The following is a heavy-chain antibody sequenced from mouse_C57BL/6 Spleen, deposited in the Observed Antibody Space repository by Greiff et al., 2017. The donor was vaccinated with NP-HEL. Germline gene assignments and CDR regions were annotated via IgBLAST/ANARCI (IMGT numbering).Heavy chain of an antibody. J-gene: IGHJ2*01. V-gene: IGHV1-81*01. CDR2: IYPSSGNT. CDR1: GYTFTRYG. CDR3: ARPGTPGDYFDY. Sequence: VQLQQSGAELARPGASVKLSCKASGYTFTRYGISWVKQRTGQGLEWIGEIYPSSGNTYYNEKFKGKATLTADKSSSTAYMELRSLTSEDSAVYFCARPGTPGDYFDYWGQGTTLTVSS. D-gene: IGHD4-1*01.